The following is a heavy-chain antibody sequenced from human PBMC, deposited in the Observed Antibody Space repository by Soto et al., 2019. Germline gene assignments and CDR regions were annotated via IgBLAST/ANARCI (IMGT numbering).Heavy chain of an antibody. CDR3: ARAALYNRGHCWFDP. D-gene: IGHD1-1*01. V-gene: IGHV4-31*03. CDR2: AYYAGTT. CDR1: GASVTTHDYY. J-gene: IGHJ5*02. Sequence: SLTCSVSGASVTTHDYYWAWILQHPGKGLEWIGCAYYAGTTYYNPSLKSRAAISVETSSNRFSLNLTSVTAADTAVYYCARAALYNRGHCWFDPWGQGTLVTVSS.